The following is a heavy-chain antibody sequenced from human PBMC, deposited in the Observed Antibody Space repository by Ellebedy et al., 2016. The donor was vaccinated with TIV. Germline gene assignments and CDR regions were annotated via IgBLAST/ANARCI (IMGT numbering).Heavy chain of an antibody. CDR2: INPNSGGT. D-gene: IGHD3-9*01. CDR3: ARDNPTYYDILTGYYYDVFDI. V-gene: IGHV1-2*02. J-gene: IGHJ3*02. CDR1: GYTFTGYY. Sequence: AASVKVSCKASGYTFTGYYMHWVRQAPGQGLEWMGWINPNSGGTNYAQKFQGRVTMTRDTSISTAYMELSRLRSDDTAVYYCARDNPTYYDILTGYYYDVFDIWGQGTMVTVSS.